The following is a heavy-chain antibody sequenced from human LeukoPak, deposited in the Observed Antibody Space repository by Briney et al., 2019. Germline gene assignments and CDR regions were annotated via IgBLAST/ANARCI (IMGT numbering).Heavy chain of an antibody. CDR2: ISSSGSTI. J-gene: IGHJ4*02. D-gene: IGHD3-22*01. Sequence: GGSLRLSCAASGFTFSSYSMNWVRQAPGKGLEWVSYISSSGSTIYYADSVKGRFTISRDNAKNSLYLQMNSLRAEDTAVYYCGRAGYYDSSGYPYYFDYWGQGTLVTVSS. V-gene: IGHV3-48*04. CDR3: GRAGYYDSSGYPYYFDY. CDR1: GFTFSSYS.